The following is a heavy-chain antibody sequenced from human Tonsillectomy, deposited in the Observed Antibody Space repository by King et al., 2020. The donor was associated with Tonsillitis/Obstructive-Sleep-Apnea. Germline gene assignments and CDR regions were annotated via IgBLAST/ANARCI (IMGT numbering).Heavy chain of an antibody. CDR1: GGSFSGYY. J-gene: IGHJ4*02. D-gene: IGHD6-13*01. V-gene: IGHV4-34*01. Sequence: VQLQQWGAGLLKPSETLSLTCAVYGGSFSGYYWNWIRQPPGKGLEWVGEIDHSGSTNYTPSLKSRVTVSVDTSKNQFSLKLSFETAADTAVYYCAREHSSSLDYWGQGTLVTVSS. CDR3: AREHSSSLDY. CDR2: IDHSGST.